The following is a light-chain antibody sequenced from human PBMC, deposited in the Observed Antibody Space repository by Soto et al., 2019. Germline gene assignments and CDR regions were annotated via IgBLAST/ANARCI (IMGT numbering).Light chain of an antibody. CDR2: GAS. Sequence: EIVTTQSPATLSVSLGERATLSCRASQSVSNNLAWYQQRPGQAPRLLIYGASTRATGVPARFSGSGSGTDFTLTISSLQSEDFAVYYCQQYNVWPPWTFGQGTKVHIK. V-gene: IGKV3-15*01. CDR3: QQYNVWPPWT. CDR1: QSVSNN. J-gene: IGKJ1*01.